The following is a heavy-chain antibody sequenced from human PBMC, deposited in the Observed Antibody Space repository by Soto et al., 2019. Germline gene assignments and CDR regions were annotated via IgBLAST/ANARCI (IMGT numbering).Heavy chain of an antibody. CDR3: ASSPTHSSGWYRTSYFDY. CDR2: IYYSGST. D-gene: IGHD6-19*01. V-gene: IGHV4-59*01. CDR1: GGSISSYY. Sequence: SETLSLTCTVSGGSISSYYWSWIRQPPGKGLEWIGYIYYSGSTNYNPSLKSRVTISVDTSKNQFSLKLSSVTAADTAVYYCASSPTHSSGWYRTSYFDYWGQGTLVTVSS. J-gene: IGHJ4*02.